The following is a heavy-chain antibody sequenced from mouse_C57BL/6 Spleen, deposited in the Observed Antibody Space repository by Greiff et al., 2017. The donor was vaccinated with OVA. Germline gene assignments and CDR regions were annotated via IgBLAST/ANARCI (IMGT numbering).Heavy chain of an antibody. CDR1: GYTFTNYW. J-gene: IGHJ1*03. CDR3: ARSDYGSSYEGYFDV. D-gene: IGHD1-1*01. Sequence: VQLQESGAELVRPGTSVKMSCKASGYTFTNYWIGWAKQRPGHGLEWIGDIYPGGGYTNYNEKFKGKATLTADKSSSTAYMQFSSLTSEDSAIYYCARSDYGSSYEGYFDVWGTGTTVTVSS. V-gene: IGHV1-63*01. CDR2: IYPGGGYT.